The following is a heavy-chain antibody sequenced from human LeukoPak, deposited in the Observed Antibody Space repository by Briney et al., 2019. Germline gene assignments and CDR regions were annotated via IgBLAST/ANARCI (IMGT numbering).Heavy chain of an antibody. D-gene: IGHD3-9*01. J-gene: IGHJ5*02. CDR2: IWYDGNNK. CDR1: GFTFSSYG. CDR3: AKEGAPFYDISNWFDP. V-gene: IGHV3-33*06. Sequence: GGSLRLSCAASGFTFSSYGMHWVRQAPGKGLEWVAVIWYDGNNKYYADSVKGRFTISRDNSKNTLYLQMNSLRAEDTAVYYCAKEGAPFYDISNWFDPWGQGTLVTVSS.